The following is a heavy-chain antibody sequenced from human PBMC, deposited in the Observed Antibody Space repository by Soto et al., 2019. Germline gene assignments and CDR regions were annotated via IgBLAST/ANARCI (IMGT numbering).Heavy chain of an antibody. V-gene: IGHV3-23*01. D-gene: IGHD4-4*01. J-gene: IGHJ6*03. Sequence: EVQLLESGGGLVQPGGSLRLSCAASGFTFSSYAMSWVRQAPGKGLEWVSAISGSGGSTYYADSVKGRFTISRDNSKNTLYLQMNSLRAEDTAVYYCATDADYSNYESHYYFYYYMDVWGKGTTVTVSS. CDR3: ATDADYSNYESHYYFYYYMDV. CDR1: GFTFSSYA. CDR2: ISGSGGST.